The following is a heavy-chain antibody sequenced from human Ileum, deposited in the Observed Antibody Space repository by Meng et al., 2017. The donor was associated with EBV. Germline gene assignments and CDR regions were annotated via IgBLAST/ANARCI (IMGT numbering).Heavy chain of an antibody. Sequence: QVQRQEAGPGLVKPSDPPSLTCAVSGYSISTTNWWGWIRQPPGKGLEWIGHIYYSGTTYNNPSLKSRVTMSIDPSKNQFSLKLSSVTAVDTAVYYCARNSESGSYIDYWGLGTLVTVSS. CDR2: IYYSGTT. D-gene: IGHD1-26*01. V-gene: IGHV4-28*01. CDR1: GYSISTTNW. CDR3: ARNSESGSYIDY. J-gene: IGHJ4*02.